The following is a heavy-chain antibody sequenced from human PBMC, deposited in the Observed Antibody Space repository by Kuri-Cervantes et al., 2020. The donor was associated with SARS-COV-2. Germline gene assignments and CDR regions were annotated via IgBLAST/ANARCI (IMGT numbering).Heavy chain of an antibody. CDR2: IITAFGTA. D-gene: IGHD3-10*01. CDR1: GGTFDSYT. J-gene: IGHJ4*02. V-gene: IGHV1-69*06. Sequence: SVKVSCKPSGGTFDSYTISWVRQTPGQGLEWMGGIITAFGTANYAQKFQDRVTLIADKSTSTVFMELSRLSSEDTAVYYCAKELLWFGDLHGGYFDYWGQGTLVTVSS. CDR3: AKELLWFGDLHGGYFDY.